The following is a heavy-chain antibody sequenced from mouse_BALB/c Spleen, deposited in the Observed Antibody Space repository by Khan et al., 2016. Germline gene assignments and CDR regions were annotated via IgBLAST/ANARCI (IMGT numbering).Heavy chain of an antibody. J-gene: IGHJ3*01. CDR1: GFDFSRYW. D-gene: IGHD1-1*01. CDR2: INPDSSTI. Sequence: EVKLLESGGGLVQPGGSLKLSCAASGFDFSRYWMSWVRQAPGKGLEWIGEINPDSSTINYTPSLKEKFIISRDNAKNKQYLQMSKVIAEVTPLYYCARSMYYGFLSYLCQWTLVTFSA. V-gene: IGHV4-1*02. CDR3: ARSMYYGFLSY.